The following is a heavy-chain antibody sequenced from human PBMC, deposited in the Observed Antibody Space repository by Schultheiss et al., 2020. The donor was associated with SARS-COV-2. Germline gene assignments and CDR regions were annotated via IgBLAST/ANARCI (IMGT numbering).Heavy chain of an antibody. CDR1: GGSISSYY. J-gene: IGHJ5*02. Sequence: SETLSLTCTVSGGSISSYYWSWIRQPPGKGLEWIGEIYHSGSTNYNPSLKSRVTISVDTSKNQFSLKLSSVTAADTAVYYCAREGSSGYRRFDPWGQGTLVTVSS. V-gene: IGHV4-59*01. CDR3: AREGSSGYRRFDP. CDR2: IYHSGST. D-gene: IGHD3-22*01.